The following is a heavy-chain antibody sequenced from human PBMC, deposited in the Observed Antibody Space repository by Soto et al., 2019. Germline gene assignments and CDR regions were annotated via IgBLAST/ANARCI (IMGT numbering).Heavy chain of an antibody. Sequence: SVKVSCKASGGTFNSNVISWVRQAPGLGLEWMGGIVPIFGTINYAQKFQDRLTITADESTSTASMALNSLRSEDTAVYFCAGKYYGSGKYYRGCDYWGRGSLVTVSS. V-gene: IGHV1-69*13. CDR3: AGKYYGSGKYYRGCDY. J-gene: IGHJ4*02. D-gene: IGHD3-10*01. CDR1: GGTFNSNV. CDR2: IVPIFGTI.